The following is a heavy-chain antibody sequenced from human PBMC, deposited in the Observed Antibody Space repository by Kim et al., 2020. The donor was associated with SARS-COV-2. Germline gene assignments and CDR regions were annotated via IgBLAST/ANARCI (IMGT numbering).Heavy chain of an antibody. V-gene: IGHV3-66*01. CDR2: IYSGGST. CDR1: GFTVSSNY. Sequence: GGSLRLSCAASGFTVSSNYMSWVRQAPGKGLEWVSVIYSGGSTYYADSVKGRFTISRDNSKNTLYLQMNSLRAEDTAVYYCARDLPIVVAETTDAFDIWGQGTMVTVSS. J-gene: IGHJ3*02. CDR3: ARDLPIVVAETTDAFDI. D-gene: IGHD3-22*01.